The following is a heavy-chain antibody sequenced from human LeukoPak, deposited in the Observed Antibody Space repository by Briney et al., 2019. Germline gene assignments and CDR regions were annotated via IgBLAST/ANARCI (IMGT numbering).Heavy chain of an antibody. V-gene: IGHV5-51*01. CDR2: VYPGDSDT. CDR1: GYSFTSYW. Sequence: KPGESLKISCKGSGYSFTSYWIGWVRQMPGKGLEWMGIVYPGDSDTRYSPSFQGQVTIPADKSISTAYLQWSSLKASDTAMYYCARHVLADIVATTTVEDYGMDVWGQGTTVTVSS. J-gene: IGHJ6*02. D-gene: IGHD5-12*01. CDR3: ARHVLADIVATTTVEDYGMDV.